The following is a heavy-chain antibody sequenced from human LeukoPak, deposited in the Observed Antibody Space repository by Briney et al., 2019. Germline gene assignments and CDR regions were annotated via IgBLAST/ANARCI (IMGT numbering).Heavy chain of an antibody. CDR2: INHSGST. CDR3: ARRLVAADFDY. J-gene: IGHJ4*02. V-gene: IGHV4-34*01. D-gene: IGHD2-15*01. Sequence: SETLSLTCAVYGGSFSGYYWSWIRQPPGKGLEWIGEINHSGSTNYNPSLKSRVTISVDTSKNQFSLKLSSVTAADTAVYYCARRLVAADFDYWGQGTLVTVSS. CDR1: GGSFSGYY.